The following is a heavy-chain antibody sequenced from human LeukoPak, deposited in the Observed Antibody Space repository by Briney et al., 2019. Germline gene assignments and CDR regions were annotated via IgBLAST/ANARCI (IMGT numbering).Heavy chain of an antibody. V-gene: IGHV3-23*01. CDR3: AKDSGNGILEWLPLGPFY. Sequence: GESLRLSCAASGFTFISHTMSWIRQAPGKGLEWVSAISGSGGSTYYADSVKGRFTISRDNSKNTLYLQMNSQRAEDTAVYYCAKDSGNGILEWLPLGPFYWGQGTLVTVSS. CDR1: GFTFISHT. J-gene: IGHJ4*02. CDR2: ISGSGGST. D-gene: IGHD3-3*01.